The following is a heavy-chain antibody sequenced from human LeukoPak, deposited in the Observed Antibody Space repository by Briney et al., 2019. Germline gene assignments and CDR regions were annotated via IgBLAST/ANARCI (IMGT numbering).Heavy chain of an antibody. CDR2: INPNSGGT. CDR1: GYTFTDYY. J-gene: IGHJ3*02. Sequence: ASVTVSCKASGYTFTDYYMHWVRQAPGQGLEWMGWINPNSGGTNYAQKFQGSVTMTRDTSVSTAYMELSRLRSDDSAVYYCARSAYYYDSSGYLYHDAFDIWGQGTLVTVSS. CDR3: ARSAYYYDSSGYLYHDAFDI. D-gene: IGHD3-22*01. V-gene: IGHV1-2*02.